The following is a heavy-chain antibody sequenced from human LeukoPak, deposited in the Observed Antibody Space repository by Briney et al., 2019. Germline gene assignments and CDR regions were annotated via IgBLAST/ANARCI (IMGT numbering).Heavy chain of an antibody. CDR3: ARGATDTTRWFDP. D-gene: IGHD1-7*01. CDR1: GFTFSTFG. V-gene: IGHV3-23*01. Sequence: GGSLRLSCVVSGFTFSTFGRSWVRQAPGKGLEWVSGISDSGCETYYADSVKGRFTISRDNSKNSLYLQMNGLRAEDTAAYYCARGATDTTRWFDPWGQGTLVTVSS. J-gene: IGHJ5*02. CDR2: ISDSGCET.